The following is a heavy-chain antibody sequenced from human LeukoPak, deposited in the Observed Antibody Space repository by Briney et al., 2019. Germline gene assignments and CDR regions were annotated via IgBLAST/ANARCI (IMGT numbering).Heavy chain of an antibody. V-gene: IGHV4-59*08. J-gene: IGHJ3*02. CDR3: ARAIWNASTRFAFDI. Sequence: ASETLSLTCTVSGGSISSYYWSWIRQPPGKGLEWVGYSYYNGSTNYNPSLKSRITISVDTSKNQFSLKLSSVTAPDPDVYYIARAIWNASTRFAFDIWGEGTMVTVSS. CDR2: SYYNGST. CDR1: GGSISSYY. D-gene: IGHD1-1*01.